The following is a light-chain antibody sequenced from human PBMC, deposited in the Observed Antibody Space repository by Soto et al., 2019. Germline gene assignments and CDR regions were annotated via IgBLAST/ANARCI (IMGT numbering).Light chain of an antibody. CDR3: MQAIQFPLFA. CDR1: QSLLHSDGKTY. CDR2: EVS. V-gene: IGKV2D-29*01. Sequence: EIMLTQTPLSLSVTPGQPASISCKSSQSLLHSDGKTYLYWYLQRPGQPPHLLMYEVSNRFSGVSDSFSGSGSGKDFTLKISRVEAEDVGVYYCMQAIQFPLFAFGPGTKVDIK. J-gene: IGKJ3*01.